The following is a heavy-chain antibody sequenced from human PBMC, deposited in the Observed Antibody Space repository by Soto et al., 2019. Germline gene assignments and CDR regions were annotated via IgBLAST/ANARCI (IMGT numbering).Heavy chain of an antibody. J-gene: IGHJ4*02. V-gene: IGHV1-18*04. CDR3: ARGICSGGSCYPRGGDYFDY. D-gene: IGHD2-15*01. Sequence: ASVKVSCKASGYTFTSYGISWVRQAPGQGLEWMGWISAYNGNTNYAQKLQGRVTMTTDTSTSTAYMELRSLRSDDTAVYYCARGICSGGSCYPRGGDYFDYWGQGXLVTVHS. CDR1: GYTFTSYG. CDR2: ISAYNGNT.